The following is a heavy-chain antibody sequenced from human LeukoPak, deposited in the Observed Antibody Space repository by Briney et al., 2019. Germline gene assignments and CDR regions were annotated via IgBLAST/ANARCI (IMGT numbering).Heavy chain of an antibody. CDR1: GFTFSNSA. CDR2: ISTDGSRI. CDR3: TRGLAISTSGWYDTFDY. V-gene: IGHV3-64*02. D-gene: IGHD6-19*01. Sequence: PGGSLRLSCAASGFTFSNSAMYWVRQAPGKGLEYVSVISTDGSRIYYADSVKGRFTISRDNSKNTLYLQMGGLRAEDMAVYYCTRGLAISTSGWYDTFDYWGQGALVTVSS. J-gene: IGHJ4*02.